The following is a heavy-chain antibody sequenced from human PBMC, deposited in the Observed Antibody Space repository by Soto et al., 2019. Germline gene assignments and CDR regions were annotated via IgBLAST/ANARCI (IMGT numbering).Heavy chain of an antibody. V-gene: IGHV1-46*01. CDR2: INPSGGST. CDR1: GYTFTSYY. J-gene: IGHJ5*02. Sequence: ASVKVSCKASGYTFTSYYMHWVRQAPGQGLEWMGIINPSGGSTSYAQKFQGRVTMTRDTSTSTVYMELSSLRSEDTAVYYCARDPGGYCTNGVCSGNWFDPWGQGTLVTVSS. CDR3: ARDPGGYCTNGVCSGNWFDP. D-gene: IGHD2-8*01.